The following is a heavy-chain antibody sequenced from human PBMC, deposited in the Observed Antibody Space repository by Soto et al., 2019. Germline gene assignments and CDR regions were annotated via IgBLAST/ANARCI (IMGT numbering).Heavy chain of an antibody. V-gene: IGHV3-13*01. J-gene: IGHJ5*02. CDR1: GFAFSTFD. Sequence: SLRLSCAGSGFAFSTFDIHWVRQAPGKGLEWVSGIGTLSDTFYAASVQGRFTISRQNAKNSVYLQMNSLRAGDTAFYYCARGRSFSYDSTPPPMFDPWGHGTLVTVS. CDR3: ARGRSFSYDSTPPPMFDP. CDR2: IGTLSDT. D-gene: IGHD3-10*01.